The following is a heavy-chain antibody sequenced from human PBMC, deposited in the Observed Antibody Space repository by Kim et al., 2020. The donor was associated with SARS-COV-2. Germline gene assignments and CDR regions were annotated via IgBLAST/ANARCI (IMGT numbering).Heavy chain of an antibody. Sequence: SVKVSCKASGGTFSSYAISWVRQAPGQGLEWMGGIIPIFGTANYAQKFQGRVTITADESTSTAYMGLSSLRSEDTAVYYCARASADIAVAGTAYYYYGMDVWGQGTTVTVSS. CDR1: GGTFSSYA. CDR2: IIPIFGTA. J-gene: IGHJ6*02. CDR3: ARASADIAVAGTAYYYYGMDV. V-gene: IGHV1-69*13. D-gene: IGHD6-19*01.